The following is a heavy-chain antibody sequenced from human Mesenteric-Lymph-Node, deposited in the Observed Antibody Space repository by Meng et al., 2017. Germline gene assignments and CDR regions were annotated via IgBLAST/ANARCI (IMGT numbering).Heavy chain of an antibody. V-gene: IGHV3-74*01. D-gene: IGHD1-14*01. Sequence: GGSLRLSCAASGFTFSGYWMHWVRQVQGKGLVWVSRLNGDGRTTSYADSVKDRFTISRDNAKNTLYLQMNRLRAEDTAVYYCARVRPEIDVDYWGQGTLVTVSS. CDR1: GFTFSGYW. CDR2: LNGDGRTT. CDR3: ARVRPEIDVDY. J-gene: IGHJ4*02.